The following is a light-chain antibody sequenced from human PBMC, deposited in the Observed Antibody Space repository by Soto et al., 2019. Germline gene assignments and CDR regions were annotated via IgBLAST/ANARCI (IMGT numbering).Light chain of an antibody. CDR1: QSVASRY. CDR3: QQYDTSVTWT. J-gene: IGKJ1*01. CDR2: GAS. V-gene: IGKV3-20*01. Sequence: EVVLTQSPGALSLSPGERATLSCSASQSVASRYLTWYQHKPGQAPRLLIYGASNRATGVPDRFSGSGSGTDFTLTISRLEPEDFAVYYCQQYDTSVTWTFGQGTKVEIK.